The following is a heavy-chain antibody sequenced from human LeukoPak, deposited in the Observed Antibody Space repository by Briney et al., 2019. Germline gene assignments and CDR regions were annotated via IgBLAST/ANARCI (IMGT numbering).Heavy chain of an antibody. CDR2: IRYDGSNK. J-gene: IGHJ3*02. CDR3: AKDVSGNDFWSGYYGPAFDI. D-gene: IGHD3-3*01. Sequence: PGGSLRLSCAASGFTFSSYGMHWVRQAPGKGLEWVAFIRYDGSNKYYADSVKGRFTISRDNSKNTLYLQMNSLRAEDTAVYYCAKDVSGNDFWSGYYGPAFDIWGQGTMVTVSS. CDR1: GFTFSSYG. V-gene: IGHV3-30*02.